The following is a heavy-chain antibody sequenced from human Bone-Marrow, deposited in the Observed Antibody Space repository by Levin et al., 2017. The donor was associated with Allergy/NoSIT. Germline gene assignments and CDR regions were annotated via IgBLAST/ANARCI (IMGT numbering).Heavy chain of an antibody. V-gene: IGHV4-4*02. CDR1: GVSMSTAW. CDR2: IYFSETI. Sequence: ASETLSLTCAVSGVSMSTAWWSWVRQSPGKGLEWIGEIYFSETINYSPSLKSRITMSLDTSASQFSLNLISVTVADTAVYFCARRVGFGRTYEWSPYHFDYWGQGILVTVSS. CDR3: ARRVGFGRTYEWSPYHFDY. D-gene: IGHD3-3*01. J-gene: IGHJ4*02.